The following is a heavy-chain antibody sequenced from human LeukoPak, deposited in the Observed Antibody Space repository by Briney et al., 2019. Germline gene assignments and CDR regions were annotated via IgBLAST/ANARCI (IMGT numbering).Heavy chain of an antibody. Sequence: SETLSLTCTVSGGSISSYYWSWIRQPPGKGLEWIGSIYHSGITYYNPSLKSRVTISVDTSKNQFSLKLSSVTAADTAVYYCARIYYSSSYDYWYFDLWGRGTLVTVSS. CDR1: GGSISSYY. CDR3: ARIYYSSSYDYWYFDL. V-gene: IGHV4-59*08. CDR2: IYHSGIT. D-gene: IGHD6-13*01. J-gene: IGHJ2*01.